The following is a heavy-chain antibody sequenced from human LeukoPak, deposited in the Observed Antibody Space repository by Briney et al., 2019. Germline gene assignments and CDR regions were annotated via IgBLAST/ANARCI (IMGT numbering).Heavy chain of an antibody. Sequence: SETLSLTCAVYGGSFSGYYWSWIRQPPGKGLEWIGEINHGGSTNYNPSLKSRVTISVDTSKNQFSLKLSSVTAADTAVYYCARGGAGYCSGGSCYPGGVRKALDYWGQGTLVTVSS. CDR1: GGSFSGYY. J-gene: IGHJ4*02. CDR3: ARGGAGYCSGGSCYPGGVRKALDY. D-gene: IGHD2-15*01. V-gene: IGHV4-34*01. CDR2: INHGGST.